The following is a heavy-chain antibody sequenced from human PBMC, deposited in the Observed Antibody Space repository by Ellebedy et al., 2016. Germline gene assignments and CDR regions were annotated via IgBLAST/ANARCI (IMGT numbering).Heavy chain of an antibody. CDR1: GGSISSTSYY. CDR2: IYYSGST. Sequence: SETLSLXCTVSGGSISSTSYYWSWIRQPPGKGLEWIGYIYYSGSTNYNPSLKSRVTISVDTSKNQFSLKLSSVTAADTAVYYCARGGVITMVRGAVSFLAPWGQGTLVTVSS. V-gene: IGHV4-61*05. D-gene: IGHD3-10*01. J-gene: IGHJ5*02. CDR3: ARGGVITMVRGAVSFLAP.